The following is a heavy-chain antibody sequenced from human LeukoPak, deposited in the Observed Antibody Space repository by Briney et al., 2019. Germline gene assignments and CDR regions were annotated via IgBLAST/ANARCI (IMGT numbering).Heavy chain of an antibody. CDR1: GFTVSSNY. CDR3: ARGVPGYSYGPFDY. D-gene: IGHD5-18*01. V-gene: IGHV3-66*01. CDR2: IYSGGST. Sequence: GGSLRLSCAASGFTVSSNYMSWVRQAPGKGLEWVSVIYSGGSTYYADSVKGRFTISRDNSKNTLYLQMNSLRAEDTAVYYCARGVPGYSYGPFDYWGQGTLVTVSS. J-gene: IGHJ4*02.